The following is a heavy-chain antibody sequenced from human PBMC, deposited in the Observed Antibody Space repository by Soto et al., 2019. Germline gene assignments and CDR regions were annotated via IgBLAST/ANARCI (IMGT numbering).Heavy chain of an antibody. V-gene: IGHV1-8*01. CDR2: MNPNSGNT. CDR3: ARARGSYYVGVNYGMDV. D-gene: IGHD1-26*01. Sequence: AASMKVSCKASGYTFTSYDINWVRQATGQGLEWMGWMNPNSGNTGYAQKFQGRVTMTRNTSISTAYMELSSLRSEDTAVYYCARARGSYYVGVNYGMDVWGQGTTVTVSS. J-gene: IGHJ6*02. CDR1: GYTFTSYD.